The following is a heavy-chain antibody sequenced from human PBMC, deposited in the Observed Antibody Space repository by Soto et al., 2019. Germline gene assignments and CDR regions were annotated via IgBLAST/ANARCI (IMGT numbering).Heavy chain of an antibody. CDR1: GASISNYY. Sequence: SETLSLTCTVSGASISNYYWSWIRQPPGKGLEWIGYIYYSGSTNYNPSLKSRVTISVDTSKTHFSLRLTSVTAADTAVYYCATPLDDFWSGYLGYWGQGTLVTSPQ. V-gene: IGHV4-59*08. D-gene: IGHD3-3*01. CDR3: ATPLDDFWSGYLGY. CDR2: IYYSGST. J-gene: IGHJ4*02.